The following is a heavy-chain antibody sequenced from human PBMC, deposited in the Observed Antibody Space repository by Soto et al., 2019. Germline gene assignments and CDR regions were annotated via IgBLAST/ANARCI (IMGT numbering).Heavy chain of an antibody. CDR3: ARDLPPAFDWKGGMDV. V-gene: IGHV3-33*01. Sequence: QVQLVESGGGVVQPGRSLRLSCAASGFTFSGYGMPWVRQAPGKGLGWVSVIWYEGSNKYYADSVKGRFTISRDNSKNTRYIQMNSLRAEDTAVYYCARDLPPAFDWKGGMDVWGQGTTVTVSS. J-gene: IGHJ6*01. D-gene: IGHD3-9*01. CDR2: IWYEGSNK. CDR1: GFTFSGYG.